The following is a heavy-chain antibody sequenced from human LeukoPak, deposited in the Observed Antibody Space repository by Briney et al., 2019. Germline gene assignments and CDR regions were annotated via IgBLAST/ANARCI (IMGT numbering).Heavy chain of an antibody. CDR2: ISAYNGNT. CDR1: GGTFSSYA. Sequence: ASVKVSCKASGGTFSSYAISWVRQAPGQGLEWMGWISAYNGNTNYAQKLQGRVTMTTDTSTSTAYMELRSLRSDDTAVYYCARDSSSAVAGTLWFDPWGQGTLVTVSS. D-gene: IGHD6-19*01. CDR3: ARDSSSAVAGTLWFDP. J-gene: IGHJ5*02. V-gene: IGHV1-18*01.